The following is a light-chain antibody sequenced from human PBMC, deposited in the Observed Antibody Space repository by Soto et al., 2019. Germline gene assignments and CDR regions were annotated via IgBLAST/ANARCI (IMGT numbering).Light chain of an antibody. V-gene: IGKV1-39*01. CDR2: AAS. J-gene: IGKJ1*01. CDR3: QQSYITLT. Sequence: DIQMTQSPSSLSASVGDRVTITCRASQTIRYYLNWYQQKPGKAPKLLIYAASSLQSGVPSRFSGSGSGTDFTLTVSSLQPEDFATYYCQQSYITLTFGQGTRWIA. CDR1: QTIRYY.